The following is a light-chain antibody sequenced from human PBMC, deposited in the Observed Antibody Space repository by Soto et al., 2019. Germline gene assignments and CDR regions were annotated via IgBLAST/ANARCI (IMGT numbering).Light chain of an antibody. CDR3: SSYAGSNNFV. Sequence: SFLTQPPSGSGFPGQSVTISCTGTSSDVGYYDYVSWYQQHPGKAPKLVIYEVTKRPSGVPDRASASKSGNTASLTVSGLRAEDEADYYCSSYAGSNNFVFGSGTKVTVL. J-gene: IGLJ1*01. CDR1: SSDVGYYDY. V-gene: IGLV2-8*01. CDR2: EVT.